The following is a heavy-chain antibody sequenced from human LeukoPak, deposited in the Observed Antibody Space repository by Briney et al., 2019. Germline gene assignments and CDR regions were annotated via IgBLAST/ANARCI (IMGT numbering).Heavy chain of an antibody. Sequence: PSGTLSLTCAVPGGSISSNNWWSWVRQPPGKGLEWIGEIYHSGRTSYNPSLKSRVTISVDKSKNQFSLNLSSVTAADTAVYYCARDLSVVGAPGWGQGTLVTVSS. CDR3: ARDLSVVGAPG. CDR1: GGSISSNNW. D-gene: IGHD2-15*01. CDR2: IYHSGRT. V-gene: IGHV4-4*02. J-gene: IGHJ1*01.